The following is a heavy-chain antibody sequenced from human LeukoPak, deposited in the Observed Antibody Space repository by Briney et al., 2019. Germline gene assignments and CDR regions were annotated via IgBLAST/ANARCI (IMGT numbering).Heavy chain of an antibody. CDR1: VFTFSSYS. Sequence: GGALRLSFAASVFTFSSYSMNWVGQAPAKGVEWVSSINSSSSYIYYADSVKGRFTISRDNAKNSLYLQMNSLRAEDTAVYYCARDPDIVVVPAGFDPWGQGTLVTVSS. J-gene: IGHJ5*02. V-gene: IGHV3-21*01. D-gene: IGHD2-2*01. CDR2: INSSSSYI. CDR3: ARDPDIVVVPAGFDP.